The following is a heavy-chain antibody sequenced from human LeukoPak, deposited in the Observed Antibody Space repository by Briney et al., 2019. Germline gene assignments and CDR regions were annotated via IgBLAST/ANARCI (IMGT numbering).Heavy chain of an antibody. Sequence: SETLSLTCTVSGGSISSSSYYWGWIRQPPGKGLEWIGSIYYSGSTYYNPSLKSRVTISVDTSKNQFSLKLSSVTAADTAVYYCARAGGTKPYYYYYYMDVWGKGTTVTVSS. CDR3: ARAGGTKPYYYYYYMDV. J-gene: IGHJ6*03. CDR2: IYYSGST. D-gene: IGHD4-23*01. V-gene: IGHV4-39*07. CDR1: GGSISSSSYY.